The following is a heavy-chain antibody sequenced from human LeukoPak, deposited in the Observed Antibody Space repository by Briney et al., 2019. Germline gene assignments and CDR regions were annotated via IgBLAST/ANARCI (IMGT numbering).Heavy chain of an antibody. CDR1: GFTFDDYA. J-gene: IGHJ4*02. Sequence: PGGSLRLSCAASGFTFDDYAMHWVRQAPGKGLEWVSGISWHSGSIGYADSVKGRFTISRDNAKNSLYLQMNSLRAEDTALYYCAKAHYGYDYGDFCDYWGQGTLVTVSS. CDR2: ISWHSGSI. V-gene: IGHV3-9*01. D-gene: IGHD4-17*01. CDR3: AKAHYGYDYGDFCDY.